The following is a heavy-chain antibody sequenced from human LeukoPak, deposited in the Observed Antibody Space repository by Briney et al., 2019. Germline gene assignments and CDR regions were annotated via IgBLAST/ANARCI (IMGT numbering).Heavy chain of an antibody. CDR1: GGSISSGSNY. CDR2: IYYGGST. CDR3: ARRPPHYYDSSGYYGY. J-gene: IGHJ4*02. Sequence: SETLSLTCTVSGGSISSGSNYWGWIRQPPGKGLEWIGSIYYGGSTYYNPSLESRVTISVDTSKNQFSLKLTSVTAADTAVYYCARRPPHYYDSSGYYGYXXQGTLVTVSS. D-gene: IGHD3-22*01. V-gene: IGHV4-39*07.